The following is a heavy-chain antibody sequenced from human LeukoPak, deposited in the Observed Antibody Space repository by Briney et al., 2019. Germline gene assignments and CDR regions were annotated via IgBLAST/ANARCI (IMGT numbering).Heavy chain of an antibody. CDR3: ARVRGDTAMVDDAFDI. CDR1: GYTFTSYG. Sequence: ASVKVSCKASGYTFTSYGISWVRQAPGQGLEWMGIINPSGGSTSYAQKFQGRVTMTRDTSTSTVYMELSSLRSEDTAVYYCARVRGDTAMVDDAFDIWGQGTMVTVSS. CDR2: INPSGGST. D-gene: IGHD5-18*01. J-gene: IGHJ3*02. V-gene: IGHV1-46*01.